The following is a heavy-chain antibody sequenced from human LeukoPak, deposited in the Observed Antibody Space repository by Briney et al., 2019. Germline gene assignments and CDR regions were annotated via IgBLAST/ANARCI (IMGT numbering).Heavy chain of an antibody. CDR3: ARESHYYDSSGYYDY. J-gene: IGHJ4*02. V-gene: IGHV4-4*07. D-gene: IGHD3-22*01. CDR2: IYSSGST. CDR1: GGSISSYY. Sequence: SETLSLTCTVSGGSISSYYWSWIRQPAGKGLEWIGRIYSSGSTNYSPSLKSRVTMSVDTSKNQFSLKLSSVTAADTAVYYCARESHYYDSSGYYDYWGQGTLVTVSS.